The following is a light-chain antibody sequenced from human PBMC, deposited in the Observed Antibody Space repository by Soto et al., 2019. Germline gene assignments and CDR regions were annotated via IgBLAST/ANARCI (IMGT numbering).Light chain of an antibody. CDR2: AAS. Sequence: DIQLTQSPSFLSASVGDRVTITCRASQGISSYLAWYQQKPGKAPKLLIYAASTLQSGVPSRFSGSGSGTEFTLTISSLQPEDFATYYCQQLKSYPQITFGQGTRLEIK. J-gene: IGKJ5*01. CDR3: QQLKSYPQIT. V-gene: IGKV1-9*01. CDR1: QGISSY.